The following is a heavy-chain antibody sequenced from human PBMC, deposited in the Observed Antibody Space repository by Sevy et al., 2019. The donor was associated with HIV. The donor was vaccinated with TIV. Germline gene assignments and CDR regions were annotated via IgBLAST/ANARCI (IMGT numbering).Heavy chain of an antibody. CDR2: LSSSSSYI. CDR1: GFTFSSYS. J-gene: IGHJ3*02. D-gene: IGHD2-2*01. CDR3: ARGLGYCSSTSCHDAFDI. Sequence: GGSLRLTCAASGFTFSSYSMNWVRQAPGKGLEWVSSLSSSSSYIYYADSVKGRFTISRDNAKNSQYLQMNSLRAEDTAVYYCARGLGYCSSTSCHDAFDIWGQGTMVTVSS. V-gene: IGHV3-21*01.